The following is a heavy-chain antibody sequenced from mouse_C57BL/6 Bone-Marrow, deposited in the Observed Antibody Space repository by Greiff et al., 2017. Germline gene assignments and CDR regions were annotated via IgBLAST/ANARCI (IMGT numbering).Heavy chain of an antibody. CDR1: GFTFSSYA. J-gene: IGHJ3*01. CDR2: ISDGGSYT. Sequence: EVQLVESGGGLVKPGGSLKLSCAASGFTFSSYAMSWVRQTPGKRLEWVATISDGGSYTYYPDNVKGRFTISRDNTKHNLYLQMSHLKSEDTAMYYCARDLAINEAWFAYWGQGTLVTVSA. D-gene: IGHD1-2*01. V-gene: IGHV5-4*01. CDR3: ARDLAINEAWFAY.